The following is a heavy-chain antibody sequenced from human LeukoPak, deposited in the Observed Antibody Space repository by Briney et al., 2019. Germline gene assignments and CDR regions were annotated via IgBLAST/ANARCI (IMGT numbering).Heavy chain of an antibody. CDR2: ISGSDSST. J-gene: IGHJ4*02. V-gene: IGHV3-23*01. CDR3: AKAGWYRYFDY. Sequence: GGSLRLSCAASGFNFGSYALSWVRQAPGKGLEWVSGISGSDSSTYYPDSVKGRFTISRGNSKNTLYLQMNSLRAEDTAVYYCAKAGWYRYFDYWGQGTLVTVSS. CDR1: GFNFGSYA. D-gene: IGHD6-19*01.